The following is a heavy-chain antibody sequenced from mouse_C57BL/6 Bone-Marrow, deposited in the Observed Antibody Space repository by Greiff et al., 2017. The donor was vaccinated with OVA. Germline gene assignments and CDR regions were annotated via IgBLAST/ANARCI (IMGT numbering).Heavy chain of an antibody. D-gene: IGHD2-3*01. Sequence: VQLQQPGAELVKPGASVKVSCKASGYTFTSYWMHWVKQRPGQGLEWIGRIHPSDSDTNYNQKFKGKATLTVDKSSSTAYMQLSSLTSEDSAVYYCAILGFYSLYAMDYWGQGTSVTVSS. CDR1: GYTFTSYW. V-gene: IGHV1-74*01. CDR3: AILGFYSLYAMDY. J-gene: IGHJ4*01. CDR2: IHPSDSDT.